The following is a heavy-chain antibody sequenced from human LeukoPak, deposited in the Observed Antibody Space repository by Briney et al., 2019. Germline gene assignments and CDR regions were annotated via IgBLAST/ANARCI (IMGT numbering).Heavy chain of an antibody. CDR1: GFTFSSYS. CDR2: ISSSSSTI. Sequence: PGGSLRLSCAASGFTFSSYSMNWVRQAPGKGLEWVSYISSSSSTIYYADSVKGRFTISRDNAKNSLYLQMNSLRAEDTAVYYCARVGWSGPMGVWGKGTTVTVSS. J-gene: IGHJ6*03. CDR3: ARVGWSGPMGV. V-gene: IGHV3-48*01. D-gene: IGHD3-3*01.